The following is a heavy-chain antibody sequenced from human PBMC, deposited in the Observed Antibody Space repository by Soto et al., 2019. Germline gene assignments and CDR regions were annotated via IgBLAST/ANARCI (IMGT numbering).Heavy chain of an antibody. CDR2: ISTSGTT. CDR1: GASISSYF. V-gene: IGHV4-4*07. D-gene: IGHD6-19*01. Sequence: SETLSLTCTVSGASISSYFWTWIRQPAGKGLEWIGRISTSGTTNYNPSLKSRVTISVDTSKNQFSLKLTSLTAADTAVYYCARARTSSAVDFDYWGQGTLVTVS. J-gene: IGHJ4*02. CDR3: ARARTSSAVDFDY.